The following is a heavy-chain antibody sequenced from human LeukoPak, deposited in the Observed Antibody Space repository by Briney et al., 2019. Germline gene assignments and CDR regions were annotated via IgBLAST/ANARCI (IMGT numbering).Heavy chain of an antibody. D-gene: IGHD1-26*01. CDR1: GFSFSSYS. CDR2: ISSSSSTI. V-gene: IGHV3-48*01. J-gene: IGHJ4*02. Sequence: GGSLRLSCAASGFSFSSYSMNWVRQAPGKGLEWVSYISSSSSTIYYADSVKGRFTVSRDNSNDRLYLHMSGLTAADTAVYYCAKDRSIGTYYTFDHWGQGSLVTVSS. CDR3: AKDRSIGTYYTFDH.